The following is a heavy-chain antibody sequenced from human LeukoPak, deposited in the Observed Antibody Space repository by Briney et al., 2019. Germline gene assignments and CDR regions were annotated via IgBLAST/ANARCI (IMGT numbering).Heavy chain of an antibody. CDR2: ISSSSSYI. CDR1: GLTFSSYS. D-gene: IGHD6-19*01. J-gene: IGHJ4*02. CDR3: ARAGFDSGWYGEFDY. Sequence: GGSLRLSCAASGLTFSSYSMNWVRQAPGKGLEWVSSISSSSSYIYYADSVKGRFTISRDNAKNSLYLQMNSLRAEDTAVYYCARAGFDSGWYGEFDYWGQGTLVTVSS. V-gene: IGHV3-21*01.